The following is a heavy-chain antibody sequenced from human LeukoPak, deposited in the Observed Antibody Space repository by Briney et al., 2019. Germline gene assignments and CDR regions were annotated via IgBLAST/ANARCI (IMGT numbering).Heavy chain of an antibody. CDR2: IYSGGST. CDR3: AREGGDPAYYFDY. J-gene: IGHJ4*02. D-gene: IGHD3-16*01. V-gene: IGHV3-53*01. CDR1: GFTVSSNY. Sequence: PGGSLRLSCAASGFTVSSNYMSWVRQAPGKGLEWVSVIYSGGSTYYADSVKGRFTISRDNSKNTLYLQMNSLRAEDTAVYYCAREGGDPAYYFDYWGQGTLVTVSS.